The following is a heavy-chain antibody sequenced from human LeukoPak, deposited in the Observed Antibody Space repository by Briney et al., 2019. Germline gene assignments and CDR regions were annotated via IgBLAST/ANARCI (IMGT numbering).Heavy chain of an antibody. CDR2: IYSGGST. J-gene: IGHJ4*02. V-gene: IGHV3-66*01. CDR1: GFTVSSNY. D-gene: IGHD5-18*01. Sequence: GGSLRLSCAASGFTVSSNYMSWVRQAPGKGLEWVSVIYSGGSTYYADSVKGRFTISRDNSKNTLYLQMNSLRGEDTAVYYCARGSGYSYGYVDYWGQGTLVTVSS. CDR3: ARGSGYSYGYVDY.